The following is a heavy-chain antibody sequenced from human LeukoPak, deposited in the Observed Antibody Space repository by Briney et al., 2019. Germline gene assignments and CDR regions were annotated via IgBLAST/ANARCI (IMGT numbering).Heavy chain of an antibody. CDR3: AKDPAGIAAAGYDY. D-gene: IGHD6-13*01. J-gene: IGHJ4*02. CDR2: ISGSSGST. Sequence: GGSLRLSCAASGFTFSSYAMSWVRQAPGKGLEWVSAISGSSGSTYYADSVKGRFTISRDNSKNTLYLQMNSLRAEDTAVYYCAKDPAGIAAAGYDYWGQGTLVTVSS. V-gene: IGHV3-23*01. CDR1: GFTFSSYA.